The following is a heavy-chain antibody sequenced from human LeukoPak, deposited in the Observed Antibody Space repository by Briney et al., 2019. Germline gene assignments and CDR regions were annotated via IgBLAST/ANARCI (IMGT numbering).Heavy chain of an antibody. CDR2: ISSSSSYI. CDR1: GFTFSSYS. CDR3: ATGGITIFGVVFVGP. D-gene: IGHD3-3*01. V-gene: IGHV3-21*01. Sequence: GGYLRLSCAASGFTFSSYSMNWVRPAPGEGREWVSSISSSSSYIYYADSVNHRFTISRDNANISLSLQMNSLRADDTAVYYCATGGITIFGVVFVGPWGQGTLVTVSS. J-gene: IGHJ5*02.